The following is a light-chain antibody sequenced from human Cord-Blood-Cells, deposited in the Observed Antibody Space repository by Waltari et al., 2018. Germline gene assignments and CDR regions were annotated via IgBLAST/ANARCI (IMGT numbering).Light chain of an antibody. Sequence: DIVLTQSPGTLSLSPGERATLSCRASQSVSSSYLAWYQQKPGQAPRLLIYGASSRATGIPDRFSGSGSGTDFTLTISRLEPEDLAVYYCQQYGSPLTFGGGTKVEIK. V-gene: IGKV3-20*01. CDR1: QSVSSSY. J-gene: IGKJ4*01. CDR3: QQYGSPLT. CDR2: GAS.